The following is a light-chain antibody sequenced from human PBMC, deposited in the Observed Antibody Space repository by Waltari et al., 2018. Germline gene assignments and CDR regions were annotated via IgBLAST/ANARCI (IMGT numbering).Light chain of an antibody. CDR2: EVS. CDR1: SNDVGGYNY. Sequence: QSALTQPASVSGSPGQSITISCIGTSNDVGGYNYVSWYQQHPGKAPKLRIYEVSNRPSGVSNRFSGSKSGNTASLTISGLQADDEADYYCSSYTSASTLVFGTGTKVTVL. V-gene: IGLV2-14*01. CDR3: SSYTSASTLV. J-gene: IGLJ1*01.